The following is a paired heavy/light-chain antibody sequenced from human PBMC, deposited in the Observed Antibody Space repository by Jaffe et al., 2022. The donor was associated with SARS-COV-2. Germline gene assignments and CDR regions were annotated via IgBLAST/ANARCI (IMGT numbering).Light chain of an antibody. V-gene: IGLV3-19*01. J-gene: IGLJ2*01. CDR3: KSRDISGTHLI. CDR1: SLRTYY. CDR2: GKN. Sequence: SSELTQDPSVSVALGQTVRITCRGDSLRTYYPTWYRQKAGQAPVLVMYGKNRRPSGIPDRISGSYSGNTASLTITGAQAEDEADYYCKSRDISGTHLIFGGGTKLTVL.
Heavy chain of an antibody. CDR3: ATSPTSSRSDYHYGLDV. D-gene: IGHD6-6*01. CDR2: VSHASII. Sequence: QVQLHESGPGLVKPSGTLSLTCTFSGASVSGDYWWTWVRQSPAKGLEWVGEVSHASIIHYNPSLASRLTISLDTSRNRFSLEMTSVTAADTAVYYCATSPTSSRSDYHYGLDVWGQGTAVIVSS. V-gene: IGHV4-4*02. CDR1: GASVSGDYW. J-gene: IGHJ6*02.